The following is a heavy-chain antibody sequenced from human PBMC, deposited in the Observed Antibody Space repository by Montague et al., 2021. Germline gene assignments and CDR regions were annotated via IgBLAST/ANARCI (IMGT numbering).Heavy chain of an antibody. J-gene: IGHJ4*02. Sequence: SLRLSCAVSGFTVSSNYMSWVRQAPGKGLEWVSVIYTGDMTYYADSVEGRFTISRDNSKNTLHLQMSSLRVEDTAVYYCARDVPYSSGWYQDSWGQGTLVIVSS. CDR1: GFTVSSNY. CDR2: IYTGDMT. CDR3: ARDVPYSSGWYQDS. V-gene: IGHV3-53*01. D-gene: IGHD6-19*01.